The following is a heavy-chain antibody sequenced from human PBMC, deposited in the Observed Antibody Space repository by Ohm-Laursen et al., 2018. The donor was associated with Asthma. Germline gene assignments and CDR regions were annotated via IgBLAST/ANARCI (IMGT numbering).Heavy chain of an antibody. CDR2: ISTASTFI. CDR1: GYTFSRYS. CDR3: ARDPLVGAVAGARGWFDP. Sequence: SLRLSCAASGYTFSRYSIHWIRQAPGKGLEWVASISTASTFIYYADSVRGRFTTSRDNARNLVFLQMDSLRAEDTAVYYCARDPLVGAVAGARGWFDPWGQGTLVTVSS. J-gene: IGHJ5*02. D-gene: IGHD6-19*01. V-gene: IGHV3-21*01.